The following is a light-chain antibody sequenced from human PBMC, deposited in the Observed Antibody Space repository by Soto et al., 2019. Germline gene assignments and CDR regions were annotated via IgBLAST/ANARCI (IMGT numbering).Light chain of an antibody. CDR2: AGS. CDR3: QQSYGIPRT. V-gene: IGKV1-39*01. J-gene: IGKJ1*01. CDR1: ETISYY. Sequence: DIPMTQSPSYLAASVGDRVTITCRASETISYYLNWYQQKPGSAPNLLIYAGSTLHSGVPSRFSGSGSGTEFTLTISSLQPEDFATYYCQQSYGIPRTFGQGTTVDI.